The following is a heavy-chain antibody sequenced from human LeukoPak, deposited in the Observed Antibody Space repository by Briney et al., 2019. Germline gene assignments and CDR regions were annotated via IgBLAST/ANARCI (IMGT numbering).Heavy chain of an antibody. D-gene: IGHD3-10*01. CDR3: ARAMVLYYFDY. CDR2: INHSGST. CDR1: GGSFSGYY. Sequence: SETLSLTCAVYGGSFSGYYWSWIRQPPGKGLEWIGEINHSGSTNYNPSLKSRVTMSVDTSKNRFSLKLSSVTAADTAVYYCARAMVLYYFDYWGQGTLVTVSS. V-gene: IGHV4-34*01. J-gene: IGHJ4*02.